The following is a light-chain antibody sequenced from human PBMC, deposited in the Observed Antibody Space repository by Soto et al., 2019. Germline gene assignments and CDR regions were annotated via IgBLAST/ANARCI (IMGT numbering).Light chain of an antibody. Sequence: EIVLTQSPATLSLSPGERATLSCRASQSVSSYLAWYQQKPDQAPRLLIYDASNRATGIPARFSGSGSGTDFTLTISSLEPEDFAVYYCQQRSNWRGTFGPGTKVDIK. CDR3: QQRSNWRGT. J-gene: IGKJ3*01. CDR2: DAS. CDR1: QSVSSY. V-gene: IGKV3-11*01.